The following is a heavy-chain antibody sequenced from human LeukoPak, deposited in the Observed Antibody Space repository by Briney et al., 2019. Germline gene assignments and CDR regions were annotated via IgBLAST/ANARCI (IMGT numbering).Heavy chain of an antibody. CDR3: ARAPIYSSSSDWFDP. J-gene: IGHJ5*02. D-gene: IGHD6-6*01. Sequence: ASVKVSCKASGYTFTGYYTHWVRQAPGQGLEWMGWINPNSGGTNYAQKFQGRVTMTRDTSISTAYMELSRLRSDDTAVYYCARAPIYSSSSDWFDPWGQGTLVTVSS. V-gene: IGHV1-2*02. CDR2: INPNSGGT. CDR1: GYTFTGYY.